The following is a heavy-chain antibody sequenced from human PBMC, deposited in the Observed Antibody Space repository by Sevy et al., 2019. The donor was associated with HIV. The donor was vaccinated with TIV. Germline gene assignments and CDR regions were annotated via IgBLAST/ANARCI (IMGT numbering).Heavy chain of an antibody. Sequence: GGSLRLSCAASGFTYNGYGMHWVRQAPGKGLEWAAVIWYDGSNKEYADSVKRRFTISRDNSKNTLYLQMNNLRAEDMAVYYCARESSAVDGIGYYFHYWGQGTLVTVSS. CDR1: GFTYNGYG. J-gene: IGHJ4*02. D-gene: IGHD6-19*01. CDR2: IWYDGSNK. CDR3: ARESSAVDGIGYYFHY. V-gene: IGHV3-33*01.